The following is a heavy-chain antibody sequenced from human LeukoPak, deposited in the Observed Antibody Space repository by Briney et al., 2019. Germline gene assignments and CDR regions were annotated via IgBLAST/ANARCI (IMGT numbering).Heavy chain of an antibody. V-gene: IGHV3-23*01. CDR1: GFTFSSYA. Sequence: GGSLRLSCAASGFTFSSYAMIWVRQAPGKGLEWVSAISGSGGSTYYADSVKGRFTISRDNSKNTLYLQMNSLRAEDTAVYYCAKEPDIVVVPAAHFDYWGQGTLVTVSS. D-gene: IGHD2-2*01. CDR2: ISGSGGST. J-gene: IGHJ4*02. CDR3: AKEPDIVVVPAAHFDY.